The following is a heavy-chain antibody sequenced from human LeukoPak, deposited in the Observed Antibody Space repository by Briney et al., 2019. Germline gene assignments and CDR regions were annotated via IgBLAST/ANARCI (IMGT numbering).Heavy chain of an antibody. Sequence: SETLSLTCTVSSGSISSGGYYWSWIRQHPGKGLEWIGYICYSGSTYYNPSLKSRVTISVDTSKNQFSLKLSSVTAADTAVYYCARESTQTWWYFDLWGRGTLVTVSS. CDR3: ARESTQTWWYFDL. J-gene: IGHJ2*01. V-gene: IGHV4-31*03. CDR1: SGSISSGGYY. CDR2: ICYSGST.